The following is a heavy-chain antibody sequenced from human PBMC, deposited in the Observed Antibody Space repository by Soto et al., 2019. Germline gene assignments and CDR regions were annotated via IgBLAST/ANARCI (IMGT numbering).Heavy chain of an antibody. D-gene: IGHD6-13*01. CDR3: ARIGGAAAGYHWFDA. J-gene: IGHJ5*02. V-gene: IGHV2-26*01. CDR1: GFSLSNARRG. CDR2: IFSNDEK. Sequence: QVTLKESGPVLVKPTETLTLTCTVSGFSLSNARRGVSWIRQPPGKALEWLAHIFSNDEKSYSTSLKSRLTISKDISKSQVVLNMTNMDPVDTATYYCARIGGAAAGYHWFDAWGQGTLVTVSS.